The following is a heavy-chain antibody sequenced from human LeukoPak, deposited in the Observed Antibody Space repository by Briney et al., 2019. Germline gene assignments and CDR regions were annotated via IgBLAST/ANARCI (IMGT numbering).Heavy chain of an antibody. CDR1: GGSISSGSYY. CDR2: IYTSGST. D-gene: IGHD3-9*01. Sequence: SETLSLTCTVSGGSISSGSYYWSWIRQPAGKGLEWIGRIYTSGSTNYNPSLKSRVTISVDTSKNQFSLKLSSVTAADTAVYYCARESGGMKQDILTGYYLFSYYYYMDVWGKGTTVTISS. V-gene: IGHV4-61*02. J-gene: IGHJ6*03. CDR3: ARESGGMKQDILTGYYLFSYYYYMDV.